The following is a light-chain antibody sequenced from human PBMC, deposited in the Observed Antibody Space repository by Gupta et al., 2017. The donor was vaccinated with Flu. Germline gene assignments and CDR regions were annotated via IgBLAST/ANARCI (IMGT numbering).Light chain of an antibody. V-gene: IGLV8-61*01. Sequence: SGSVSSSNYPGWYQHTPGPAPRTLIYTTHTRSSVAPHLSSGSILWNKAASTITVAQADDESDYYCVLYMGSGISVFGGGTKLTVL. CDR1: SGSVSSSNY. J-gene: IGLJ3*02. CDR2: TTH. CDR3: VLYMGSGISV.